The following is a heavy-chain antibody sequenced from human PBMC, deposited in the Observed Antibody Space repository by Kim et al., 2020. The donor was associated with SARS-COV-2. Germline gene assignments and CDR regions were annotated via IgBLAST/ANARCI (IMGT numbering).Heavy chain of an antibody. J-gene: IGHJ4*02. CDR3: ANVGNSTSGPFDY. Sequence: YAQKCQGRVTMTRDTSTSTVYMELSSLRSEDTAVYYCANVGNSTSGPFDYWGQGTLVTVSS. V-gene: IGHV1-46*01. D-gene: IGHD2-2*01.